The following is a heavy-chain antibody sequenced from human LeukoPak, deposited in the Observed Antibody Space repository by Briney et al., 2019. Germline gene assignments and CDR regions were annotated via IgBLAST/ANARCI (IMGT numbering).Heavy chain of an antibody. J-gene: IGHJ4*02. V-gene: IGHV4-39*07. CDR1: GGSISSSSYY. CDR2: IYYSGST. Sequence: KPSETLSLTCTVSGGSISSSSYYWGWIRQPPGKGLEWIGSIYYSGSTYYNPSLKSRVTISVDTSKNQFSLKLSSVTAADTAVYYCARVSTAIAVAGNNYWGQGTLVTVSS. CDR3: ARVSTAIAVAGNNY. D-gene: IGHD6-19*01.